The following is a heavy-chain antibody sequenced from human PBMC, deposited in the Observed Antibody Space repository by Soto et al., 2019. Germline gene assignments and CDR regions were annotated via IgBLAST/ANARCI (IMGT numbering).Heavy chain of an antibody. V-gene: IGHV3-33*01. CDR3: ARVSEGGSYYGGLDY. D-gene: IGHD1-26*01. CDR1: GFTFSSYG. CDR2: IWYDGSNK. J-gene: IGHJ4*02. Sequence: QVQLVESGGGVVQPGRSLRLSCAASGFTFSSYGMHWVRQAPGKGLEWVAVIWYDGSNKYYADSVKGRFTISRDNSKNTLYLQMNSLRAEDTAGYYCARVSEGGSYYGGLDYWGQGTLVTVSS.